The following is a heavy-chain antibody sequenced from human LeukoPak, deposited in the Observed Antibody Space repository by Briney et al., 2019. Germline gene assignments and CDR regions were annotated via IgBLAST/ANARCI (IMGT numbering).Heavy chain of an antibody. J-gene: IGHJ5*02. V-gene: IGHV4-34*01. Sequence: SETLSLTCAVYGGSFSGNYWSWIRQPPGKGLEWIGEINHSGSTNYNPSLKSRFTISVNTSRNQFSLKLSSVIAADTAVYYCARGGRGVPAARRLKGGNWFDPWGQGTLVTVS. CDR3: ARGGRGVPAARRLKGGNWFDP. CDR2: INHSGST. CDR1: GGSFSGNY. D-gene: IGHD2-2*01.